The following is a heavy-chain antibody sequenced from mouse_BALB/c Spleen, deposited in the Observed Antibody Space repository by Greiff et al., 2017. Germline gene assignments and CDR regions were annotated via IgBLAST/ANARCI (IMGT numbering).Heavy chain of an antibody. CDR1: GYAFSSSW. Sequence: QVQLQQSGPELVKPGASMKISCKASGYAFSSSWMNWVKQRHGQGLEWIGRIYPGDGDTNYNGKFKGKATLTADKSSSTAYMQLSSLTSVDSAVYYCARIYYGYDAYAMDYWGQGTSVTVSS. V-gene: IGHV1-82*01. CDR3: ARIYYGYDAYAMDY. J-gene: IGHJ4*01. D-gene: IGHD2-2*01. CDR2: IYPGDGDT.